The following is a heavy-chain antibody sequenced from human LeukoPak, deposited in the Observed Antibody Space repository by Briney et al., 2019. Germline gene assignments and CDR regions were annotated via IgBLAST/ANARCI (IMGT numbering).Heavy chain of an antibody. CDR1: GFTFSSYA. J-gene: IGHJ4*02. CDR3: AREASGAFDY. V-gene: IGHV3-30*04. D-gene: IGHD3-10*01. Sequence: GGSLRLSCAASGFTFSSYAMHWVHQAPGKGLEWVAVISYDGSNKYYADSVKGRFTISRDNSKNTLYLQMSSLRAEDTAVYYCAREASGAFDYWGQGTLVTVSS. CDR2: ISYDGSNK.